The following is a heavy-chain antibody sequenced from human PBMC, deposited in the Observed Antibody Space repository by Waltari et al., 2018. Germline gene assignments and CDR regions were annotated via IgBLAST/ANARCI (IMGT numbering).Heavy chain of an antibody. V-gene: IGHV1-8*01. D-gene: IGHD3-22*01. Sequence: QVQLVQSGAEVKKPGASVKVSCKASGYTFTSYDINWVRQAAGQGLEWMGWMNPNSANTGYAQKFQGRVTMTRNTSKSTAYMELSSLRSEDTAVYYCVRSDSSGYYPDYWGQGTLVTVSS. CDR3: VRSDSSGYYPDY. CDR1: GYTFTSYD. J-gene: IGHJ4*02. CDR2: MNPNSANT.